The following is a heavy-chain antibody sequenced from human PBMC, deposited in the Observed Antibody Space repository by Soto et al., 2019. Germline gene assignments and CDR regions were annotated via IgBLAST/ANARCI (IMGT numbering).Heavy chain of an antibody. D-gene: IGHD3-16*01. CDR2: INPANGHT. CDR3: ARANGNYDWGPNDY. V-gene: IGHV1-3*01. Sequence: QVQLVQSGAEMKKPGASVRITCRASGYSLPTNTIHWVRQAPGQRLEWMGWINPANGHTKYSQNFQDRVTISTDTFASSVYMKLTSLTPNDTAIYYCARANGNYDWGPNDYWGQGTLVSVSS. CDR1: GYSLPTNT. J-gene: IGHJ4*02.